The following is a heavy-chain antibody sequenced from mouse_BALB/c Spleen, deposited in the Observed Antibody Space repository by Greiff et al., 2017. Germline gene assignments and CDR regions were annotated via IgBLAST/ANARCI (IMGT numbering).Heavy chain of an antibody. Sequence: DVKLVESGGGLVKPGGSLKLSCAASGFTFSDYYMYWVRQTPEKRLEWVATISNGGSTYYPDSVKGRFTISRDNAKNTLYLQMSSLKSEDTAMYYCAREGPGDWYFDVWGAGTTVTVSS. V-gene: IGHV5-4*02. J-gene: IGHJ1*01. CDR1: GFTFSDYY. CDR3: AREGPGDWYFDV. CDR2: ISNGGST. D-gene: IGHD3-3*01.